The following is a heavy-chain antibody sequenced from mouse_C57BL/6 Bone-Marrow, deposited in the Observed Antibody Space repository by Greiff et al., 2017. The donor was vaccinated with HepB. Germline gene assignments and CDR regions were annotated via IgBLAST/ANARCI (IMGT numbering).Heavy chain of an antibody. CDR3: AFITMDYFDY. D-gene: IGHD1-1*02. CDR1: GYSITSGYY. Sequence: EVKVEESGPGLVKPSQSLSLTCSVTGYSITSGYYWNWIRQFPGNKLEWMGYISYDGSNNYNPSLKNRISITRDTSKNQFFLKLNSVTTEDTATYYCAFITMDYFDYWGQGTTLTVSS. CDR2: ISYDGSN. J-gene: IGHJ2*01. V-gene: IGHV3-6*01.